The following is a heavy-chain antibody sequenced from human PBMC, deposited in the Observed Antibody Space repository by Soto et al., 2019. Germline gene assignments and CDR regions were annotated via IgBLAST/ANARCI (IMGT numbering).Heavy chain of an antibody. D-gene: IGHD5-18*01. CDR2: INPNSGGT. V-gene: IGHV1-2*04. CDR1: GYTFTGYY. Sequence: ASGKVSCKASGYTFTGYYMHWVRQAPGQGLEWMGWINPNSGGTNYAQKFQGWVTMTRDTSISTAYMELSRLRSDDTAVYYCARCRGYSYGPYYYGMDVWGQGTRSPSP. J-gene: IGHJ6*02. CDR3: ARCRGYSYGPYYYGMDV.